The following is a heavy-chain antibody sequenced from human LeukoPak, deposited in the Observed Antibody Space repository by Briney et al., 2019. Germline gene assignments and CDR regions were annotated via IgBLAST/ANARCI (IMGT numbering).Heavy chain of an antibody. D-gene: IGHD1-1*01. CDR3: ARDLTPPQSIQLWAINLFDP. J-gene: IGHJ5*02. CDR2: VSYDGSNA. V-gene: IGHV3-30*04. Sequence: PGGSLRLSCTASGFALSPYTMHWVRQAPGKGLQWVAVVSYDGSNAYYADSVKGRFTISRDNSQNTVFLQMNSLRDDDTAVYYCARDLTPPQSIQLWAINLFDPWGQGTLVTVSS. CDR1: GFALSPYT.